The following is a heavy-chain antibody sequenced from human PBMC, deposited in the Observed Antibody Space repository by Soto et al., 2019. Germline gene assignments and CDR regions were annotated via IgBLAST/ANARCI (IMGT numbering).Heavy chain of an antibody. CDR1: GYTFTSYA. CDR2: VNAGNGNT. V-gene: IGHV1-3*01. Sequence: ASVKVSCKASGYTFTSYAMHWVRQAPGQRLEWMGWVNAGNGNTKYSQKFQGRVTITRDTSASTAYMELSSLRSEDTAVYYCARSIVVVTSFDYWGQGTLVTVSS. D-gene: IGHD3-22*01. CDR3: ARSIVVVTSFDY. J-gene: IGHJ4*02.